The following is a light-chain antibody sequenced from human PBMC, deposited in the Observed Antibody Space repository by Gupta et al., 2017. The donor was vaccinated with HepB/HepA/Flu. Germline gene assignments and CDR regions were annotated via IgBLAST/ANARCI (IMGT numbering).Light chain of an antibody. CDR3: QQDGSSPMCS. CDR1: QSVSSSY. Sequence: EIVLTQSPGTLSLSPGERATLSCRASQSVSSSYLAWYQQKPGQAPRLLIYGASSRATGIPDRFSGSGYGTDFTLTISRRDPEDFAVYYCQQDGSSPMCSFGQGTKLEIK. J-gene: IGKJ2*04. CDR2: GAS. V-gene: IGKV3-20*01.